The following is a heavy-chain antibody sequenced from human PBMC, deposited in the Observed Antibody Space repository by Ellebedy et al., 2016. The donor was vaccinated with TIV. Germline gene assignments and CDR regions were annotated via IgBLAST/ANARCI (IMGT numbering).Heavy chain of an antibody. CDR2: ISDSENT. V-gene: IGHV4-59*01. J-gene: IGHJ4*02. D-gene: IGHD2/OR15-2a*01. CDR3: ARTFTETLGGSTTHWVLDY. Sequence: SETLSLTCTVSGVSISGNHWSRIRKPPGKGLEWIGYISDSENTNYNPSLKSRVTISVDMSNNQFSLKLNSVTAADTAVYYCARTFTETLGGSTTHWVLDYWGQGTLVTASS. CDR1: GVSISGNH.